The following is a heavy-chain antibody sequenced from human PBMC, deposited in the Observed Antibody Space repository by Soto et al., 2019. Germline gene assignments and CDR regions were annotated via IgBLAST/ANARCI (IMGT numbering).Heavy chain of an antibody. CDR3: AGQTYYYDSSGFRYFDY. J-gene: IGHJ4*02. V-gene: IGHV4-61*01. CDR2: IYYSGST. D-gene: IGHD3-22*01. Sequence: SETLSLTCTVSGGSISSSSYYWSWIRQPPGKGLEWIGYIYYSGSTNYNPSLKSRVTISVDTSKNQFSLKLSSVTAADTAVYYCAGQTYYYDSSGFRYFDYWGQGTLVTVSS. CDR1: GGSISSSSYY.